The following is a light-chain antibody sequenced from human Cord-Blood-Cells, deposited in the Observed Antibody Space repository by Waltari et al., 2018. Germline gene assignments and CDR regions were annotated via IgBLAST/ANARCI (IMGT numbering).Light chain of an antibody. Sequence: DITMTRSTSSLPAFEGYRATIPCQASQDISNYLIWYQQKPGKAPKLLIYDASNLETGVPSRFSGSGSGTDFTFTISSLQPEDIATYYCQQYDNLPYSLGQGTKLEIK. J-gene: IGKJ2*03. CDR3: QQYDNLPYS. V-gene: IGKV1-33*01. CDR2: DAS. CDR1: QDISNY.